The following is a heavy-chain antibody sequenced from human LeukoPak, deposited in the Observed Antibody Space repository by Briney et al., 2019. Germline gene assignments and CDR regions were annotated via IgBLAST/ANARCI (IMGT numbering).Heavy chain of an antibody. V-gene: IGHV4-30-2*01. CDR3: ARDKDGGWFDP. D-gene: IGHD5-24*01. CDR2: IYHSGST. J-gene: IGHJ5*02. CDR1: GGSISSGGYY. Sequence: TLSLTCTVSGGSISSGGYYWSWIRQPPGKGLEWIVYIYHSGSTYYNPSLKSRVTVSADTSKNQFSLKLNSVTAADTAVYYCARDKDGGWFDPWGQGTLVTVSS.